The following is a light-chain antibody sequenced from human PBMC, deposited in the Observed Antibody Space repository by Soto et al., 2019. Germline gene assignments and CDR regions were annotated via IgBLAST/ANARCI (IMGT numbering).Light chain of an antibody. CDR2: DAS. CDR1: QSVSSY. Sequence: EIVLTQSPATLSLSPGERATLSCRASQSVSSYLAWYQQKPGQAPRLLIYDASNRATGIPARFSGSGSGTDFTLTISSLEPEDFAVYYCQQCRNWLTFGGGTKVEIK. CDR3: QQCRNWLT. J-gene: IGKJ4*01. V-gene: IGKV3-11*01.